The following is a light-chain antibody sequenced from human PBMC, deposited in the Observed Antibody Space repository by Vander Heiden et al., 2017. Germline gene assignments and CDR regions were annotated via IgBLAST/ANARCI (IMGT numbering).Light chain of an antibody. J-gene: IGKJ1*01. Sequence: IQLTQSQSSVSASVGDRVTITCRASQGISTWLAWYQQIPGKAPKLLISSASSLQSGVPSRFSGSGSGTDFILTISTLQPEDFATYYCQQANSFPRTFGQGTKVEIK. V-gene: IGKV1-12*01. CDR1: QGISTW. CDR3: QQANSFPRT. CDR2: SAS.